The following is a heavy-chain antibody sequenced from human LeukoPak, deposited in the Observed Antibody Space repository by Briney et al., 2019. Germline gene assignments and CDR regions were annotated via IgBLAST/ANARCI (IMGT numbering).Heavy chain of an antibody. CDR1: GGTFSSYD. J-gene: IGHJ4*02. CDR2: IIPIFGTA. Sequence: SVKVSCKASGGTFSSYDISWVRQAPGQGLEWMGGIIPIFGTANYAQKFQGRVTITADKSTSTAYMELSSLRSEDTAVYYCARGRYFDFYAAFDYWGQGTLVTVSS. CDR3: ARGRYFDFYAAFDY. D-gene: IGHD3-9*01. V-gene: IGHV1-69*06.